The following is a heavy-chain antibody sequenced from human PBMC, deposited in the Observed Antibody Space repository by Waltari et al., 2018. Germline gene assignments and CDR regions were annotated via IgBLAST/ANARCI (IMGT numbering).Heavy chain of an antibody. J-gene: IGHJ3*01. CDR1: GVAIHSSSY. Sequence: QLQPQESGPGLVTPSATLSLSCSVAGVAIHSSSYCGWIRQPPGKGLEWMGSVYFNGNTYQSPSRKSRLTISVDTSKDQCSLGLSSVTAADTAVYYCACLRSYSSSWPDIFDVWGQGTKVTVSS. D-gene: IGHD2-2*01. CDR3: ACLRSYSSSWPDIFDV. CDR2: VYFNGNT. V-gene: IGHV4-39*01.